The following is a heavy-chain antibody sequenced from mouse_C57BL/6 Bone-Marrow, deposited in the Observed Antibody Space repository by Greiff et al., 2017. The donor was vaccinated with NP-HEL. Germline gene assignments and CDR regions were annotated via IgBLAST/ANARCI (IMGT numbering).Heavy chain of an antibody. CDR1: GYAFSSYW. V-gene: IGHV1-80*01. CDR2: IYPGDGDT. CDR3: ARCDYYGSTFYY. J-gene: IGHJ2*01. Sequence: VQLQQSGAELVKPGASVKISCKASGYAFSSYWMNWVKQRPGKGLEWIGQIYPGDGDTNYNGKFKGKATLTADKSSSTAYMQLSSLTSEDSAVYFCARCDYYGSTFYYWGQGTTLTVSS. D-gene: IGHD1-1*01.